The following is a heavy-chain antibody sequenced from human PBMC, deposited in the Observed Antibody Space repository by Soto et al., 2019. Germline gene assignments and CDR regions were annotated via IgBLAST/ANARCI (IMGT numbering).Heavy chain of an antibody. CDR1: GFTFSSYG. D-gene: IGHD2-15*01. V-gene: IGHV3-33*01. CDR3: GRDSGVVPDYYYYGMDV. J-gene: IGHJ6*02. CDR2: IWYDGSNK. Sequence: QVQLVESGGGVVQPGRSLRLSCAASGFTFSSYGMHWVRQAPGKGLEWVAVIWYDGSNKYYADSVKGRFTISRDNSKNTLYLQMISLRAEDTAVYYCGRDSGVVPDYYYYGMDVWGQGTTVTVSS.